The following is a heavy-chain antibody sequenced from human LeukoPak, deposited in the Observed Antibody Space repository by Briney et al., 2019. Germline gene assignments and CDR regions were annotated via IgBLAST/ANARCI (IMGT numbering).Heavy chain of an antibody. CDR2: ISASSNFI. CDR1: GFTFSTHS. V-gene: IGHV3-21*01. Sequence: GSLRLSCAASGFTFSTHSMYWVRQAPGKGLEWVSSISASSNFIHYAESVRGRFTISRDNARNSLYLQMDSLRAEDTAVYFCARDTWGFENWGQGTLVTVSS. CDR3: ARDTWGFEN. J-gene: IGHJ4*02. D-gene: IGHD3-16*01.